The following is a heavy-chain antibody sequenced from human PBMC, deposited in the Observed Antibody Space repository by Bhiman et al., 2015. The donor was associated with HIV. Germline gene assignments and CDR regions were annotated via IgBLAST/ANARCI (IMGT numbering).Heavy chain of an antibody. CDR3: ALYSSSYFDY. D-gene: IGHD6-6*01. V-gene: IGHV3-30*02. CDR2: IRYDGSNK. Sequence: QVRLVESGGRVVQPGGSLRLSCVASGFTFSSYGIHWVRQAPGKGLEWVAFIRYDGSNKYYADSVKGRFTISRDNSKNTLYLQMNSLRAEDTALYYCALYSSSYFDYWGQGTLVTVSS. J-gene: IGHJ4*02. CDR1: GFTFSSYG.